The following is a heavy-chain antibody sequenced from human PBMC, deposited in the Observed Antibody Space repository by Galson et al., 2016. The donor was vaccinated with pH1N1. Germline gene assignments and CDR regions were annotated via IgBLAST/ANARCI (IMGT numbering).Heavy chain of an antibody. D-gene: IGHD3-3*02. J-gene: IGHJ4*02. Sequence: SVKVSCKASGYTFTSYDINWVRQATGQGLEWMGWINPDSDGTNYAQKFQGRVTMTRDTSISTAYMELTGLTSGDTAVYYCAGVLVGKYDWGQGTLVTVSS. CDR2: INPDSDGT. CDR1: GYTFTSYD. V-gene: IGHV1-2*02. CDR3: AGVLVGKYD.